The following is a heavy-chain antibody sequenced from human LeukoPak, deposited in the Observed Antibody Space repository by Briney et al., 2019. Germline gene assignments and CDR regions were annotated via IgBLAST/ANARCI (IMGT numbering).Heavy chain of an antibody. CDR3: AREGYYWIDY. J-gene: IGHJ4*02. Sequence: PSETLSLTCTVSGGSISSSTYQWGWIRQPPGKGLEWIGSISYSGSTYFNLSLKSRVMMSVDTSKNQFSLKLSSVTAADTAVYYCAREGYYWIDYWGQGTLVTVSS. D-gene: IGHD1-1*01. V-gene: IGHV4-39*02. CDR1: GGSISSSTYQ. CDR2: ISYSGST.